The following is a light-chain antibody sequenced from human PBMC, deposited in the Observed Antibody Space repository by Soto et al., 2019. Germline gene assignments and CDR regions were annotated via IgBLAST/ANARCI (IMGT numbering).Light chain of an antibody. CDR3: AAWDDSLSGPCVV. J-gene: IGLJ2*01. CDR1: SSNIGSNY. CDR2: RNN. Sequence: QSVLTQPPSASGTPGQRVTISCSGSSSNIGSNYVYWYQQLPGTAPKLLIYRNNQRPSGVPGRFSGSKAGTSASLAISGLRSEDEADYYCAAWDDSLSGPCVVFGGGTKLTVL. V-gene: IGLV1-47*01.